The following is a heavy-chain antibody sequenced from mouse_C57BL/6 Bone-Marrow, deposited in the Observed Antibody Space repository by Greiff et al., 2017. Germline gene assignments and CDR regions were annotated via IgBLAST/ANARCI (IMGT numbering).Heavy chain of an antibody. D-gene: IGHD1-1*01. CDR3: SRQVTTVLATKYFDV. V-gene: IGHV5-9*01. CDR1: GFTFSSYT. CDR2: ISGGGGNT. Sequence: EVKVVESGGGLVKLGGSLKLSCAASGFTFSSYTMSWVRQTPEKRLQWVAAISGGGGNTYYPDSVKGRFTISRDNDKNILYLQMSSLRSEDTSLYYCSRQVTTVLATKYFDVWGTGTTVTVSS. J-gene: IGHJ1*03.